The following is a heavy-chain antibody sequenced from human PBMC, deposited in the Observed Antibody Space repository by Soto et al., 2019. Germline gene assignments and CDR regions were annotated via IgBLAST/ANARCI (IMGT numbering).Heavy chain of an antibody. CDR2: INHSGFT. D-gene: IGHD1-26*01. CDR3: ARATVKVGATLFDV. CDR1: DGSFRGHY. Sequence: PSETLSLTRGLSDGSFRGHYWSWIRQPPGKGLEWIAEINHSGFTNYNPSLKSRVTISRDTSTNQISLKLTSLTAADSALYYCARATVKVGATLFDVWGQGTQVTVSS. V-gene: IGHV4-34*01. J-gene: IGHJ4*02.